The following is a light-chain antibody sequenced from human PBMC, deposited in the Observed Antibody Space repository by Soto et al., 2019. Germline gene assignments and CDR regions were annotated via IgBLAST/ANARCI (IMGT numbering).Light chain of an antibody. J-gene: IGKJ1*01. V-gene: IGKV3-20*01. CDR2: ASS. Sequence: EIEMTQSPGTLSLSPGERATLSCRASRSVNNNYLAGYQQKPGQATRLLIFASSSSATGIPARFTSSGSGTEFILTITRLDPDYFAICHSHKHGDSPDTVVLGTK. CDR3: HKHGDSPDT. CDR1: RSVNNNY.